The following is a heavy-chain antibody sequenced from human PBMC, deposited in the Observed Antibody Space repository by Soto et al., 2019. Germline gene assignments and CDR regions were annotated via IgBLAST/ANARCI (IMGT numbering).Heavy chain of an antibody. D-gene: IGHD5-18*01. CDR2: FYHSGNS. CDR1: GGSIRSYY. V-gene: IGHV4-59*01. CDR3: ARISSVDAYGYVNGGLDV. Sequence: KTSETLSLTCSVSGGSIRSYYWSWIRQSPEKGLEWIGYFYHSGNSNYNPSLKSRVTISVDTSKNQLSLSLRSVTAADTAVYFCARISSVDAYGYVNGGLDVWGQGTTVTVSS. J-gene: IGHJ6*02.